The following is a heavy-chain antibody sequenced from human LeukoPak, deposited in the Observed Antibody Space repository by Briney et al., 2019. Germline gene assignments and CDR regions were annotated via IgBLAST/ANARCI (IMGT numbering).Heavy chain of an antibody. D-gene: IGHD3-10*01. CDR3: ARDLKPLWFGELFDAFDI. J-gene: IGHJ3*02. CDR1: GFTFSDYY. Sequence: GGSLRLSCAASGFTFSDYYMSWIRQAPGKGLEWVSYISSSGSTIYYADSVKGRFTISRDNAKNSLYLQMNSLRAEDTAVYYCARDLKPLWFGELFDAFDIWGQGTMVTVSS. V-gene: IGHV3-11*01. CDR2: ISSSGSTI.